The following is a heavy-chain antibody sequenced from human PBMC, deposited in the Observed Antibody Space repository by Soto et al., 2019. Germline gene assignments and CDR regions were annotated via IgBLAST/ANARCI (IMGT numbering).Heavy chain of an antibody. D-gene: IGHD7-27*01. V-gene: IGHV3-48*02. CDR2: IDASGGAT. CDR3: TRDELTGDHREAFDI. J-gene: IGHJ3*02. Sequence: EVQLVESGGGLVQPGGSLRLSCAASGFTFSSYSMSWVRQAPGKGLEWVSYIDASGGATQYADSVRGRFAISRDNAKNALFLHVNSLRDEDTAVYYCTRDELTGDHREAFDIWGQGTMVTVSS. CDR1: GFTFSSYS.